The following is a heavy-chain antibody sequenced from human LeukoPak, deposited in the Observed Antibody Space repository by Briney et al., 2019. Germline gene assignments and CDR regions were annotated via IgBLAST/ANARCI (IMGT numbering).Heavy chain of an antibody. Sequence: PSETLSLTCAVYGGSFSDYYWAWIRQSPGKGLEWIGQINHSGTTNYNPSLKSRVTISVDTSKNQFSLKVRSVTAADTAVYYCAREREQGGAWYERPHFDYWGQGALVTASS. CDR2: INHSGTT. V-gene: IGHV4-34*01. D-gene: IGHD6-19*01. CDR1: GGSFSDYY. CDR3: AREREQGGAWYERPHFDY. J-gene: IGHJ4*02.